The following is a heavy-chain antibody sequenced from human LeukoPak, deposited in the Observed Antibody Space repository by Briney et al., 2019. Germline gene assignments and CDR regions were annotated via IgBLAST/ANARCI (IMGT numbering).Heavy chain of an antibody. V-gene: IGHV3-30*02. CDR3: AKDRPLAPYSSGWYGGYYFDY. CDR1: GFTFSSYG. Sequence: GGSLRLSCAASGFTFSSYGMHWVRQALGKGLEWVAFIRYDGSNKYYADSVKGRFTISRDNSKNTLYLQMNSLRAEDTAVYYCAKDRPLAPYSSGWYGGYYFDYWGQGTLVTVSS. D-gene: IGHD6-19*01. CDR2: IRYDGSNK. J-gene: IGHJ4*02.